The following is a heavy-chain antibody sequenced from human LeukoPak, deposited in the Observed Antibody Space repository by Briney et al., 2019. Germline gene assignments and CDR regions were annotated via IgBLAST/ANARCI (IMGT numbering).Heavy chain of an antibody. D-gene: IGHD3-22*01. V-gene: IGHV3-21*01. J-gene: IGHJ6*02. CDR1: GFTFSSYS. CDR3: ARESFYYDSSGYYSYGMDV. Sequence: GGSLRLSCAASGFTFSSYSMNWVRQAPGKGLEWVSSISSSSSYIYYADSVKGRFTISRDNAKNSLYLQMNSLRAEDTAVYYCARESFYYDSSGYYSYGMDVWGQGTTVTVSS. CDR2: ISSSSSYI.